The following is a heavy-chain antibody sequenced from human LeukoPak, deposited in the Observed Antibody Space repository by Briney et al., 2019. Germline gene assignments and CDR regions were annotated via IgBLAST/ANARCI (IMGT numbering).Heavy chain of an antibody. CDR3: ASTYRSSSGASFDY. Sequence: SVKVSCKASGGTSSNYIFSRLRQAPGQGLDWMGRIIPILGIANYAQKFQGRVTITADKSTSTAYMELSSLRSEDTAIYYCASTYRSSSGASFDYWGQGTLVTVSS. CDR1: GGTSSNYI. CDR2: IIPILGIA. D-gene: IGHD6-6*01. J-gene: IGHJ4*02. V-gene: IGHV1-69*02.